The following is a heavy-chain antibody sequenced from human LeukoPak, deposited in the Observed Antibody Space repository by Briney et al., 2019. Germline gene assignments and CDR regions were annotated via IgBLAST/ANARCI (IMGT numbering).Heavy chain of an antibody. Sequence: SSETLSLTCTVSGGSISSGGYYWSWIRQHPGKGLEWIGYIYYSGSTYYNPSLKSRVTISVDTSKNQFSLKLSSVTAADTAAYYCAANKRFLELNYWGQGTLVTVSS. CDR3: AANKRFLELNY. J-gene: IGHJ4*02. D-gene: IGHD3-3*01. V-gene: IGHV4-31*03. CDR2: IYYSGST. CDR1: GGSISSGGYY.